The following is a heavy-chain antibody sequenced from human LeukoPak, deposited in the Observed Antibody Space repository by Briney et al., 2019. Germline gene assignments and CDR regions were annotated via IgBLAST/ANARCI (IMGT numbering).Heavy chain of an antibody. V-gene: IGHV4-59*01. CDR2: IYYSGST. CDR1: GGSISSYY. J-gene: IGHJ3*02. D-gene: IGHD1-26*01. CDR3: ARVIVVGATSMLVDAFDI. Sequence: SETLSLTCTVSGGSISSYYWSWIRQPPGKGLEWIGYIYYSGSTNYNPSLKSRVTISVDTSKNQFSLKLSSVTAADTAVYYCARVIVVGATSMLVDAFDIRGQGTMVTVSS.